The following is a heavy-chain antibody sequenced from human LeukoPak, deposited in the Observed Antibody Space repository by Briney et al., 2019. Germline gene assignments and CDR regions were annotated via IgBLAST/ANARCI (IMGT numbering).Heavy chain of an antibody. D-gene: IGHD6-6*01. V-gene: IGHV3-30*02. CDR1: GFTFSSYG. CDR3: AKDKVRVMAARPVFDY. Sequence: GGSLKLSCAASGFTFSSYGMHWVRQPPGKGLEWVAFIQYDGSNKYYADSVKGRFTISRDNSKNTLYLQMNSLRAEDTAVYNCAKDKVRVMAARPVFDYWGQGTLVTVSS. J-gene: IGHJ4*02. CDR2: IQYDGSNK.